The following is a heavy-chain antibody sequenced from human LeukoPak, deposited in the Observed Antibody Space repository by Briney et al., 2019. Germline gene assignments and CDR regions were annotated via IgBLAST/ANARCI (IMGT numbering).Heavy chain of an antibody. CDR2: ISGSGGST. Sequence: GGSLRLSCAASGFTVSSNYMSWVRQAPGKGLEWVSAISGSGGSTYYADSVKGRFTISRDNSKNTLYLQMNSLRAEDTAVYYCAKGGARDFFDYWGQGTLVTVSS. CDR3: AKGGARDFFDY. J-gene: IGHJ4*02. V-gene: IGHV3-23*01. CDR1: GFTVSSNY.